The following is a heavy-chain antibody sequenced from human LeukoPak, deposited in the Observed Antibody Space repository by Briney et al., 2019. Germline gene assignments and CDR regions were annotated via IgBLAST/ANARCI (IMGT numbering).Heavy chain of an antibody. CDR2: IYYSGST. D-gene: IGHD5-24*01. J-gene: IGHJ4*02. CDR3: ARARGLQLSSLFDY. V-gene: IGHV4-39*07. Sequence: PSETLSLTCTVSGGSFSSSSYYWGWIRQPPGKGLEWIGSIYYSGSTYYNPSLKSRVTISVDTSKNQFSLKLSSVTAADTAVYYCARARGLQLSSLFDYWGQGTLVTVSS. CDR1: GGSFSSSSYY.